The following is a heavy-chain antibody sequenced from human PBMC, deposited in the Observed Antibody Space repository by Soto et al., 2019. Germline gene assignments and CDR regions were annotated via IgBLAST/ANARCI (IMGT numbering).Heavy chain of an antibody. CDR3: ARDSGRATVFVDY. Sequence: SETLSLTCTVSGGSISSYYWSWIRQPPGKGLEWIGYIYYSGSTNYNPSLKSRVTISVDTSKNQFSLKLSSVTAADTAVYYCARDSGRATVFVDYWGQGTLVTVSS. CDR2: IYYSGST. CDR1: GGSISSYY. V-gene: IGHV4-59*01. D-gene: IGHD3-3*01. J-gene: IGHJ4*02.